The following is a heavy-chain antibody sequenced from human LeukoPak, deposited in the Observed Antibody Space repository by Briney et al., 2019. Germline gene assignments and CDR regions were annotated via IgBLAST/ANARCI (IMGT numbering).Heavy chain of an antibody. CDR2: IIPIFGTA. Sequence: GASVKVSCKASGGTFSSYAISWVRQAPGQGLEWMGGIIPIFGTANYAQKFQGRVTITTDESTSTAYMELSSLRSEDTAVYYCARGRTVTMVRGVITHSDYWGQGTLVTVSS. CDR3: ARGRTVTMVRGVITHSDY. J-gene: IGHJ4*02. CDR1: GGTFSSYA. D-gene: IGHD3-10*01. V-gene: IGHV1-69*05.